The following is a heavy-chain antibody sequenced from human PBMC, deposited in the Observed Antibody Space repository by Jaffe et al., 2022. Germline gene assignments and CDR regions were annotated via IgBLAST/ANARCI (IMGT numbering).Heavy chain of an antibody. CDR2: IYHSGST. Sequence: QVQLQESGPGLVKPSETLSLTCAVSGYSISSGYYWGWIRQPPGKGLEWIGSIYHSGSTYYNPSLKSRVTISVDTSKNQFSLKLSSVTAADTAVYYCARHTNAHGFDYWGQGTLVTVSS. CDR3: ARHTNAHGFDY. V-gene: IGHV4-38-2*01. D-gene: IGHD2-2*01. CDR1: GYSISSGYY. J-gene: IGHJ4*02.